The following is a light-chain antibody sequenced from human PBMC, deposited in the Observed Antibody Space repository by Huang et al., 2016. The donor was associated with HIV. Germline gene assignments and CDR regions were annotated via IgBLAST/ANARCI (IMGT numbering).Light chain of an antibody. Sequence: EIVMTQSPATLSVSPGERGTLSCRASQSVSTNLAWYQQKPGQAPRLLIYVASTRATGIPARFSGSGSGTEFILTISSLQSEDFAVYYCQQYNNWPLTFGGGTKVEIK. CDR3: QQYNNWPLT. J-gene: IGKJ4*01. CDR2: VAS. CDR1: QSVSTN. V-gene: IGKV3-15*01.